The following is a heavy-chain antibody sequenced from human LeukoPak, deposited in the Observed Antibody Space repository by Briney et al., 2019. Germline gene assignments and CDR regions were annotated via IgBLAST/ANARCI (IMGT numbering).Heavy chain of an antibody. CDR3: ARGKKWPFWSGSLGYFDY. CDR1: GGTFSSYA. CDR2: IIPIFGTA. Sequence: SVKVSCKASGGTFSSYAISRVRQAPGQGLEWMGGIIPIFGTANYAQKFQGRVTITADESTSTAYMELSSLRSEDTAVYYCARGKKWPFWSGSLGYFDYWGQGTLVTVSS. V-gene: IGHV1-69*13. D-gene: IGHD3-3*01. J-gene: IGHJ4*02.